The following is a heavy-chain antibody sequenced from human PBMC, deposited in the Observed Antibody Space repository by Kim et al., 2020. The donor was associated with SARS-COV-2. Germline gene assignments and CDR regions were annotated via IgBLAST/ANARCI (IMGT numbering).Heavy chain of an antibody. J-gene: IGHJ4*02. Sequence: GGSLRLSCAASGGIFSSYGMHWVRQAPGKGLEWVAIIYNDGRKKYDGDSVKGGSTITRDNSKNTLYLQMNSMIADETAVYYCARTDSNWGLPIEYSGQG. D-gene: IGHD7-27*01. CDR2: IYNDGRKK. V-gene: IGHV3-33*01. CDR3: ARTDSNWGLPIEY. CDR1: GGIFSSYG.